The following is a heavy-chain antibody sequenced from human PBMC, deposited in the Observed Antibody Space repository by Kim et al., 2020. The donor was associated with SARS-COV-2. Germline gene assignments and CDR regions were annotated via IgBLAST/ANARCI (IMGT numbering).Heavy chain of an antibody. D-gene: IGHD3-22*01. V-gene: IGHV3-53*01. J-gene: IGHJ4*02. CDR3: ARVEYYYDSSGYRSHLFDY. Sequence: GGSLRLSCAASGFTVSSNYMSWVRQAPGKGLEWVSVIYSGGSTYYADSVKGRFTISRDNSKNTLYLQMNSLRAEDTAVYYCARVEYYYDSSGYRSHLFDYWGQGTLVTVSS. CDR2: IYSGGST. CDR1: GFTVSSNY.